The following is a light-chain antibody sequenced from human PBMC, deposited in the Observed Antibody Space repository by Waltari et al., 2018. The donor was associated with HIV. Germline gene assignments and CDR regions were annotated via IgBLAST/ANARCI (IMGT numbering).Light chain of an antibody. CDR2: SNN. V-gene: IGLV1-44*01. CDR1: SSNIGSNT. J-gene: IGLJ3*02. CDR3: ATWDDSLNGWV. Sequence: TQPPSASGTPGQRVTISCSGSSSNIGSNTVNWYRQLPGTAPKLLIYSNNQRPSGVPDRFSGSKTGTSASLAISGLQSDYEADYYCATWDDSLNGWVFGGGTKLTVL.